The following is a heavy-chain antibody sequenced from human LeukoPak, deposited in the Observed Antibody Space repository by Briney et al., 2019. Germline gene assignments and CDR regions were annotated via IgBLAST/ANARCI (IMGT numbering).Heavy chain of an antibody. D-gene: IGHD6-13*01. Sequence: PGGTLRLSCAASGFTFSSYWMSWVRQAPGKGLEWVANIKQDGSEKYYVDSVKGRFTISRDNAKNSLYLQMNSLRAEDTAVYYCSSCGSWSSRHAFDIWGQGTMVTVSS. CDR1: GFTFSSYW. J-gene: IGHJ3*02. CDR2: IKQDGSEK. V-gene: IGHV3-7*01. CDR3: SSCGSWSSRHAFDI.